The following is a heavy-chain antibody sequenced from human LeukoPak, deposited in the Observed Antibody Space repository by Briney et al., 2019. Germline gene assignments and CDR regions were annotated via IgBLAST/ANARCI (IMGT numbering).Heavy chain of an antibody. CDR3: ARHEYSSSWYVDY. Sequence: SETLSLTCTVSGGSISSYYWSWIRQSAGKGLEWIGRIYTSGSANYNPPLKSRVSMSVDTSKNQFSLKVSSVTAADTAVYYCARHEYSSSWYVDYWGQGTLVTVSS. V-gene: IGHV4-4*07. CDR2: IYTSGSA. J-gene: IGHJ4*02. D-gene: IGHD6-13*01. CDR1: GGSISSYY.